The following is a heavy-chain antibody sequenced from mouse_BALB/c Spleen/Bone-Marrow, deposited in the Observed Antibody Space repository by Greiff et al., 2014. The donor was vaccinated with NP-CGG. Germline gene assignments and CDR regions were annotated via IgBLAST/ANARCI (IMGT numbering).Heavy chain of an antibody. CDR3: ARSAYYGSSYGAMDY. CDR1: GYAFSSSW. D-gene: IGHD1-1*01. Sequence: VQLQQSGPELVKPGASVKISCTGSGYAFSSSWMNWVKQRPGQGLEWIGRIYPGDGDTNSNRRFKGKATLTADRSSNTAYMQLSSLTSVDSAVYFCARSAYYGSSYGAMDYWGQGTSVTVSS. J-gene: IGHJ4*01. V-gene: IGHV1-82*01. CDR2: IYPGDGDT.